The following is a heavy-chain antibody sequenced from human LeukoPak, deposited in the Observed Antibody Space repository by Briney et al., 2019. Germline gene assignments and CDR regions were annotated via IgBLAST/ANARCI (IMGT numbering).Heavy chain of an antibody. D-gene: IGHD3-22*01. Sequence: GGSLRLSCAASGFXFSSYWMHWVRQAPGKGLVWVSRINSDGSSTIYADSVKGRFTISRDNAKNTLYLQMNSLRAEDTAVYYCARAGGYYYDSSGYKSPPDYWGQGTMVTVSS. V-gene: IGHV3-74*01. CDR2: INSDGSST. CDR1: GFXFSSYW. CDR3: ARAGGYYYDSSGYKSPPDY. J-gene: IGHJ4*02.